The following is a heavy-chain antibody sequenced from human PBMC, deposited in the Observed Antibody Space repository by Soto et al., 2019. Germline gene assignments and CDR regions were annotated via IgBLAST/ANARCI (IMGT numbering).Heavy chain of an antibody. CDR1: GFTFSSYW. V-gene: IGHV3-7*05. Sequence: GGSLRLSCAASGFTFSSYWMSWVRQAPGKGLEWVANIKQDGSEKYYVDSVKGRFTISRDNAKNSLYLQMNSLRAEDTAVYYCANSYAPIAVAGKAPLDYWGQGTLVTVSS. CDR3: ANSYAPIAVAGKAPLDY. CDR2: IKQDGSEK. D-gene: IGHD6-19*01. J-gene: IGHJ4*02.